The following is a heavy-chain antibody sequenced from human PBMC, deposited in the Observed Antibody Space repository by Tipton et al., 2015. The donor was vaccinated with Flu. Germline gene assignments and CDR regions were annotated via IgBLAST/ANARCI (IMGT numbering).Heavy chain of an antibody. CDR1: GDSIRSDYF. D-gene: IGHD4-11*01. V-gene: IGHV4-38-2*01. J-gene: IGHJ5*02. Sequence: GLVKPSETLSLTCLVSGDSIRSDYFWGWIRQPPGKGLEWIGQISRGGSAYYNSSLQGRVTISVDSPRNRFSLKVRSLTAADTATYYCARRDYSNYVSEPKNWFDPWGQGILVTVSS. CDR3: ARRDYSNYVSEPKNWFDP. CDR2: ISRGGSA.